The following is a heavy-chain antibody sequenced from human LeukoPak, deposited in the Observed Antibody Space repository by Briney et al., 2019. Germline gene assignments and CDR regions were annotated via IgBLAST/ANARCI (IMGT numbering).Heavy chain of an antibody. J-gene: IGHJ5*02. CDR2: ISASGDAT. Sequence: PGGSLRLSCAVSGFNFRGSSMTWVRQAPGKGLEWVSSISASGDATYFADSVKGRFSVSRDNSKSTMSLQMNNLRVEDTAVYSCANRPSSSWPGLNHWGQGALVSVSS. V-gene: IGHV3-23*01. CDR1: GFNFRGSS. CDR3: ANRPSSSWPGLNH. D-gene: IGHD6-13*01.